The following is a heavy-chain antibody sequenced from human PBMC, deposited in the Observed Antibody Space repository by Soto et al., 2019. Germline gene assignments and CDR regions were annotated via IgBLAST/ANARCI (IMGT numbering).Heavy chain of an antibody. CDR2: ISTYNGNT. CDR1: GYTFTSYG. CDR3: ARDPRYCSSTSCLFEGLEV. J-gene: IGHJ6*02. D-gene: IGHD2-2*01. Sequence: VQLVQSGAEVKKPGASVKVSCKASGYTFTSYGFSWVRQAPGQGLEWMGWISTYNGNTNYTRKFQGRVTMATDTSTSTAYMELRSLRSDDTAVYYCARDPRYCSSTSCLFEGLEVWGQGTTVTVSS. V-gene: IGHV1-18*01.